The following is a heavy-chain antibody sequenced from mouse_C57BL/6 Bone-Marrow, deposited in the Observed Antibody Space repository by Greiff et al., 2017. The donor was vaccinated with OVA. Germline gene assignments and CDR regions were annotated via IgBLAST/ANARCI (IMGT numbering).Heavy chain of an antibody. D-gene: IGHD1-1*01. J-gene: IGHJ2*01. CDR1: GYTFTSYW. CDR2: IDPSDSET. Sequence: VQLQQPGAELVRPGSSVKLSCKASGYTFTSYWMHWVKQRPIQGLEWIGNIDPSDSETHYNPKFKDKATLTVDKSSSTAYMQLSSLTSEDSAVYYCARSIYYYGNSYDFDYWGQGTTLTVST. V-gene: IGHV1-52*01. CDR3: ARSIYYYGNSYDFDY.